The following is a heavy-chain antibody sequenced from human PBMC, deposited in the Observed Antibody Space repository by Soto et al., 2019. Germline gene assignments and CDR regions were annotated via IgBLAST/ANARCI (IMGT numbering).Heavy chain of an antibody. CDR3: AKDLGLSHLWFGELSPDA. D-gene: IGHD3-10*01. CDR2: ISGSGGST. Sequence: GGSLRLSCAASGFTFSSYAMSWVRQAPGKGLEWVSAISGSGGSTYYADSVKGRFTISRDNSKNTLYLQMNSLRAEDTAVYYCAKDLGLSHLWFGELSPDAWGQGTLVTVSS. J-gene: IGHJ5*02. CDR1: GFTFSSYA. V-gene: IGHV3-23*01.